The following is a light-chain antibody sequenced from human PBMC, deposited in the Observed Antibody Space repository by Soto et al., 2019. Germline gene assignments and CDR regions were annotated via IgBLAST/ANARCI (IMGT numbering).Light chain of an antibody. CDR1: SSDVGGYNY. CDR3: SSYTSSSTYV. V-gene: IGLV2-14*01. Sequence: QSALTRPASVSGSPGQSITISCTGTSSDVGGYNYVSWYQQHPGKAPKLMIYEVSNRPSGVSNRFSGSKSGNTASLTISGLQAEDEADYYCSSYTSSSTYVFGTGTKATVL. J-gene: IGLJ1*01. CDR2: EVS.